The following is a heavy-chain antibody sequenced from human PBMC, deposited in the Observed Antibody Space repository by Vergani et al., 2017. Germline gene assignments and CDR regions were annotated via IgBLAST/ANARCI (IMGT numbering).Heavy chain of an antibody. CDR3: ARDNRLDYYYGMDV. CDR2: IWYDGSNK. Sequence: VQLVESGGGLVKPGGSLRLSCAASGFTFSSYGMHWVRQAPGKGLEWVAVIWYDGSNKYYADSVKGRFTISRDNSKNTLYLQMNSLRAEDTAVYYCARDNRLDYYYGMDVWGQGTTVTVSS. V-gene: IGHV3-33*01. J-gene: IGHJ6*02. CDR1: GFTFSSYG.